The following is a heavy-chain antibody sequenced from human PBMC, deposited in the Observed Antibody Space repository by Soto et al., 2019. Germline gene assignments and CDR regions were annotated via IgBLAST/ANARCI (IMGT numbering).Heavy chain of an antibody. CDR3: ARGGAARPDY. Sequence: GGSLRLSCAASGFTFSNYGMNWVRQAPGKGLAWVSYISGSISTIQYADSVKGRFTISRDNAKNSLYLQMNSLRDEDTAVYYCARGGAARPDYWGQGTLVTVSS. D-gene: IGHD6-6*01. J-gene: IGHJ4*02. CDR2: ISGSISTI. V-gene: IGHV3-48*02. CDR1: GFTFSNYG.